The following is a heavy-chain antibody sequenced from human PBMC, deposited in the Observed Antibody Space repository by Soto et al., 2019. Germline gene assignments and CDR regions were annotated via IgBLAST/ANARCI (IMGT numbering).Heavy chain of an antibody. J-gene: IGHJ5*02. CDR3: ARDDFGCNNRAFDP. CDR2: VYSTWTI. D-gene: IGHD4-17*01. V-gene: IGHV4-4*07. Sequence: KPSETLSLTCTVSGDFISYYSWAWIRQSAGKGLEWIGRVYSTWTIFYNPSLKSRATMSVDTSKNQFSLKLTSVNAADTAVYYCARDDFGCNNRAFDPWGQGTLVTVSS. CDR1: GDFISYYS.